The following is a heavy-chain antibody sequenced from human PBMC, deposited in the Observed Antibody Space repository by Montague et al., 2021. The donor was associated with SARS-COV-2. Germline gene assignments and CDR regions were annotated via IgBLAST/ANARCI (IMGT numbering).Heavy chain of an antibody. CDR1: GGSFGGDH. CDR3: ARGHLSVSMIVVVFTSASYYFDY. D-gene: IGHD3-22*01. Sequence: SETLSLTCGVYGGSFGGDHWSWIRQPPGKGLEWIGDIKQSGGTNYNPSLKSRVTISVDTSRNQFSLKLTSVTAADTAVYFCARGHLSVSMIVVVFTSASYYFDYWGQGALVTVSS. J-gene: IGHJ4*02. V-gene: IGHV4-34*01. CDR2: IKQSGGT.